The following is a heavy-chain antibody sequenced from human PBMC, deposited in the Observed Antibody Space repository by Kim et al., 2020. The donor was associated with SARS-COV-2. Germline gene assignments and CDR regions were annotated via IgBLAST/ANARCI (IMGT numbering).Heavy chain of an antibody. D-gene: IGHD5-12*01. Sequence: RYSPSFQGQVTISADKSISTAYLQWSSLKASDTAMYYCARHSNSGYDLGFWGQGTLVTVSS. V-gene: IGHV5-51*01. CDR3: ARHSNSGYDLGF. J-gene: IGHJ4*02.